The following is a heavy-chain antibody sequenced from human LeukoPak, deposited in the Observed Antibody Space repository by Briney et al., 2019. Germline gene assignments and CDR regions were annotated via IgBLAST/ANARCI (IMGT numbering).Heavy chain of an antibody. J-gene: IGHJ4*02. CDR2: INASGSDA. V-gene: IGHV3-23*01. CDR3: ARGWSYFDY. D-gene: IGHD2-15*01. Sequence: GGSLRLSCAASGFAFPSYAISCVRQAPGKGLEWVSAINASGSDAYYADSVKGRFTVSRDNSKKTVYLQMNSLRAEDTAVYYCARGWSYFDYWGQGALVTVSS. CDR1: GFAFPSYA.